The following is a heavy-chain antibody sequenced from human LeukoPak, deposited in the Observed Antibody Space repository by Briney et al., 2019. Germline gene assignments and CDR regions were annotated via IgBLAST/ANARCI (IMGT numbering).Heavy chain of an antibody. V-gene: IGHV7-4-1*02. CDR1: GYTFTSYA. Sequence: RASVKVSCKASGYTFTSYAMNWVRQAPGQGLEWMGWINTNTGNPTYAQGFTGRFVFSLDTSVSTAYLQISSLKAEDTAVYYCARNDDDPGIAATFDYWGQGTLVTVSS. D-gene: IGHD6-25*01. CDR3: ARNDDDPGIAATFDY. J-gene: IGHJ4*02. CDR2: INTNTGNP.